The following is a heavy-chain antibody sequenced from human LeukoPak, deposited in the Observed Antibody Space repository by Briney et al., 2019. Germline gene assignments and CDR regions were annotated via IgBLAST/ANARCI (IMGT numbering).Heavy chain of an antibody. Sequence: SETLSLTCTVSGGSISNYYWSWIRQPPGKGLEWIGYIYYSGSTNYNPSLKSRVTISVDTSKNQFSLKLSSVTAADTAVYYCARQTTRRAFDIWGQGTMVTVSS. CDR2: IYYSGST. D-gene: IGHD4-17*01. V-gene: IGHV4-59*08. CDR3: ARQTTRRAFDI. J-gene: IGHJ3*02. CDR1: GGSISNYY.